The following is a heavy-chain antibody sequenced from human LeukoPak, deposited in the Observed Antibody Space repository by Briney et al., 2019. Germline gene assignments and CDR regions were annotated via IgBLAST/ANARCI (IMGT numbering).Heavy chain of an antibody. CDR2: IYYSRST. CDR1: GGSISSSSYY. CDR3: ARDRYLLDDSSGYYLNWFDP. D-gene: IGHD3-22*01. J-gene: IGHJ5*02. V-gene: IGHV4-39*07. Sequence: SETLSLTCTVSGGSISSSSYYWGWIRQPPGKGLEWIGTIYYSRSTNYNPSLKSRVTISVDTSKNQFSLKLSSVTAADTAVYYCARDRYLLDDSSGYYLNWFDPWGQGTLVTVSS.